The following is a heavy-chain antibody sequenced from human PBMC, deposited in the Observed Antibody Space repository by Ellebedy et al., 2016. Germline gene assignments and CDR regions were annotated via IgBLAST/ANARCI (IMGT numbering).Heavy chain of an antibody. D-gene: IGHD5-18*01. CDR2: MNPNSGNT. CDR1: GYNFTRYD. V-gene: IGHV1-8*01. Sequence: ASVKVSCXASGYNFTRYDINWVRQATGQGLEWMGWMNPNSGNTGYAQKFQGRVTMTRNTSISTAYMELSSLRSEDTAVYYCARAGYSYGTDSYYYGMDVWGQGTTVTVSS. CDR3: ARAGYSYGTDSYYYGMDV. J-gene: IGHJ6*02.